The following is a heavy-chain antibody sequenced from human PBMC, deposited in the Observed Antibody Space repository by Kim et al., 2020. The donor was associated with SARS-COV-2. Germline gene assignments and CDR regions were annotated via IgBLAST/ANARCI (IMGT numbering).Heavy chain of an antibody. D-gene: IGHD3-22*01. Sequence: GGSLRLSCAASGFTFTSHLMSWVRQAPGKGLELVANIKQDGSDKYYVDSVKGRFTISRDNAKNSLYLQMNSLRAEDTAMYYCTRGISSGYWGQGTLVTVSS. CDR1: GFTFTSHL. J-gene: IGHJ4*02. V-gene: IGHV3-7*03. CDR3: TRGISSGY. CDR2: IKQDGSDK.